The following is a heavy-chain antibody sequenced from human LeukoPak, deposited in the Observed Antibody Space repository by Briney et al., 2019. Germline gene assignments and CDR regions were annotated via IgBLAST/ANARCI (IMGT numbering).Heavy chain of an antibody. CDR1: GGSISSSSYY. V-gene: IGHV4-39*01. Sequence: SETLSLTCTVSGGSISSSSYYWGWIRQPPGKGLEWIGSIYYSGSTYYNPSLKSRVTISVDTSKNQFSLKLSSVTAADTAVYYCARRKWVDSCAQPIDYFDYWGQGTLVTVSS. J-gene: IGHJ4*02. CDR3: ARRKWVDSCAQPIDYFDY. D-gene: IGHD3-22*01. CDR2: IYYSGST.